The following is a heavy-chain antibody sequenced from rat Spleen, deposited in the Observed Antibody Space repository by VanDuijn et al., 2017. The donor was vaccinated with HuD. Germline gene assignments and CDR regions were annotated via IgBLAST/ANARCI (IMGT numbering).Heavy chain of an antibody. D-gene: IGHD1-6*01. CDR1: GLSLTTYN. CDR3: ARKGYTTAPFDY. V-gene: IGHV2-13*01. Sequence: QVQLKESGPGLVQPSQTLSLTCTVSGLSLTTYNLHWVRQPPGKGLEWMGVIWGNGNTNYNSALKSRLSISRDTSKSQVYLKMNSLQTEDTAMYFCARKGYTTAPFDYWGQGVMVTVSS. CDR2: IWGNGNT. J-gene: IGHJ2*01.